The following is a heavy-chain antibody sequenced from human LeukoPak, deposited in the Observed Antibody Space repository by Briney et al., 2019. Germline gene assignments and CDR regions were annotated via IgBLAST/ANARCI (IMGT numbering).Heavy chain of an antibody. Sequence: GRTLRPSCAASGFTFTNYAMHWVCQAPGQGLEWGAVIWYDGSNKYYTDSVKGRFTISRDNSKNTLYLQMNSLRAADTAVYYCARDRYIVATNDAIDIWGQGTMVTVSS. V-gene: IGHV3-33*08. CDR1: GFTFTNYA. CDR2: IWYDGSNK. CDR3: ARDRYIVATNDAIDI. J-gene: IGHJ3*02. D-gene: IGHD5-12*01.